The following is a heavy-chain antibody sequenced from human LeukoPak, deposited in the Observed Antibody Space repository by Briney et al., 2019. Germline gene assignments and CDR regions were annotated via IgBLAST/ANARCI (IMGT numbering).Heavy chain of an antibody. CDR1: GFTFSNAW. D-gene: IGHD3-3*01. Sequence: PGGSLRLSCAASGFTFSNAWMNWVRQAPGKGLEWVGRIKSKTDGGTTDYAALVKGRFTISRDDSKNTLYLQMNSLKTEDTAVYYCTTDEAEYYDFWSGYYTSYYGMDVWGQGTTVTVSS. CDR3: TTDEAEYYDFWSGYYTSYYGMDV. CDR2: IKSKTDGGTT. V-gene: IGHV3-15*07. J-gene: IGHJ6*02.